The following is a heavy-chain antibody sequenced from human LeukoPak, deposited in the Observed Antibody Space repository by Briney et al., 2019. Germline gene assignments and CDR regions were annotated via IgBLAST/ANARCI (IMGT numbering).Heavy chain of an antibody. CDR1: GGTFGSYA. Sequence: ASVKVSCKASGGTFGSYAISWVRQAPGQGLEWMGWINTNTGNPTYAQGFTGRFVFSLDTSVSTAYLQISSLKAEDTAVYYCVSGQGVTVVGPHGAFDIWGQGTMVTVSS. J-gene: IGHJ3*02. CDR3: VSGQGVTVVGPHGAFDI. V-gene: IGHV7-4-1*02. CDR2: INTNTGNP. D-gene: IGHD5-18*01.